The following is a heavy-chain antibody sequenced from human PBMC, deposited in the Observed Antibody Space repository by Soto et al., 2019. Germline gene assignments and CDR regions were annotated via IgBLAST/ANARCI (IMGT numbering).Heavy chain of an antibody. CDR2: ISSSGANT. V-gene: IGHV3-23*01. J-gene: IGHJ5*02. CDR3: ARHGLFA. CDR1: GITFSNHA. Sequence: PGGSLRLSCAASGITFSNHALSWVRQAPGKGLEWVSGISSSGANTHYADSVKGRFTISRDNAKNSLYLQMNSLRAEDTAVYYCARHGLFASGQGTLVTVSS. D-gene: IGHD2-21*01.